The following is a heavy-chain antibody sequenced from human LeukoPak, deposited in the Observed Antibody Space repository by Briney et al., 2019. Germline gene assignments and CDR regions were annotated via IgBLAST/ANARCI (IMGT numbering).Heavy chain of an antibody. J-gene: IGHJ4*02. Sequence: GASVKVSCTASGYTFTSYDIDWVRPATGQGLEWMGWMNPNSGNTGYAQKFQGRVTMTRNTSISTAYMELSSLRSEDTAVYYCAAVAAPFDYWGQGTLVTVSS. V-gene: IGHV1-8*01. CDR1: GYTFTSYD. D-gene: IGHD6-19*01. CDR2: MNPNSGNT. CDR3: AAVAAPFDY.